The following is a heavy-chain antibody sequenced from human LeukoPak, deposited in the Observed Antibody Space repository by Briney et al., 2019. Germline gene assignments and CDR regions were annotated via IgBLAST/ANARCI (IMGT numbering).Heavy chain of an antibody. CDR1: GGSISSYY. J-gene: IGHJ6*02. V-gene: IGHV4-59*01. CDR3: ARARGDYYYSYGMDV. Sequence: SETLSLTCTVSGGSISSYYWSWIRQPPGKGLEWIGFIYYSGSTNYNPSLKSRVTISVDTSKNQFSLKLSSVTAADTAVYYCARARGDYYYSYGMDVWGQGTTVTVSS. CDR2: IYYSGST.